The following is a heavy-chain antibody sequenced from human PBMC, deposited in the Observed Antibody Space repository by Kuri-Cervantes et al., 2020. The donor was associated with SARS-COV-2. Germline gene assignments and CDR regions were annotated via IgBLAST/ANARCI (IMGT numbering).Heavy chain of an antibody. Sequence: GESLKISCSASGFTFSSYGMHWVRQAPGKGLEWGAVIWYGGSNKYYADPVKGRFTISRDNAKNSLYLQMNSLRDEDTAVYYCARDGNSSSWRYYYYGIDLWGQGTMVTVSS. J-gene: IGHJ6*02. CDR2: IWYGGSNK. V-gene: IGHV3-33*01. CDR3: ARDGNSSSWRYYYYGIDL. D-gene: IGHD6-13*01. CDR1: GFTFSSYG.